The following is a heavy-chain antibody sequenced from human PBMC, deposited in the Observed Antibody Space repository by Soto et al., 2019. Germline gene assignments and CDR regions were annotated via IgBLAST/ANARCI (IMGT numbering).Heavy chain of an antibody. Sequence: GGSLRLSCAASGFTFSSYAMSWVHQAPGKGLEWVSAISGSGGSTYYADSVKGRFTISRDNSKNTLYLQMNSLRAEDTAVYYCAKVPSDFRKRRDFDYWGQGTLVTVSS. D-gene: IGHD3-3*01. V-gene: IGHV3-23*01. J-gene: IGHJ4*02. CDR1: GFTFSSYA. CDR3: AKVPSDFRKRRDFDY. CDR2: ISGSGGST.